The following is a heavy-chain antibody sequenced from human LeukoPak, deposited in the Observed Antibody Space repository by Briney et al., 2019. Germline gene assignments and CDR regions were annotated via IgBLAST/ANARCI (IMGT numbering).Heavy chain of an antibody. D-gene: IGHD6-19*01. CDR1: GGSISSYY. J-gene: IGHJ5*02. Sequence: HSETLSLTCTVSGGSISSYYWSWIRQPPGKGLEWIGYIYYSGSTNYNPSLKSRVTISVDTSKNQFSLKLSSVTAADTAVYYCAREPGSGWYNWFDPWGQGTLVTVSS. CDR2: IYYSGST. CDR3: AREPGSGWYNWFDP. V-gene: IGHV4-59*01.